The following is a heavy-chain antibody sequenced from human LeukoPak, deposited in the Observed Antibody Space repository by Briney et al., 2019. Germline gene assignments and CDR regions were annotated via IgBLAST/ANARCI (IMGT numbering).Heavy chain of an antibody. CDR3: AKVIVAAKPYYYYGMDV. CDR1: GFTFSSYA. V-gene: IGHV3-23*01. CDR2: ISGRGGST. D-gene: IGHD2-15*01. J-gene: IGHJ6*02. Sequence: GGSLRLSCAASGFTFSSYAMSWVRQAPGKGLEWVSAISGRGGSTYYADSVKGRFTISRDNSKHTLYLQMNSLRAEDTAVYYCAKVIVAAKPYYYYGMDVWGQGTTVTVSS.